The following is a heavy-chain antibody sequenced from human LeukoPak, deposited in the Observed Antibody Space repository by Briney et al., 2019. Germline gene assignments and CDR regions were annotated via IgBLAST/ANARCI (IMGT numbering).Heavy chain of an antibody. CDR3: ARQIDDILTGYYFDY. D-gene: IGHD3-9*01. J-gene: IGHJ4*02. CDR1: GYTFTSYG. CDR2: ISAYNGNT. Sequence: ASVKVSCKASGYTFTSYGNSWVRQAPGQGLEWMGWISAYNGNTNYAQKLQGRVTMTTDTSTSTAYMELRSLRSDDTAVYYCARQIDDILTGYYFDYWGQGTLVTVSS. V-gene: IGHV1-18*01.